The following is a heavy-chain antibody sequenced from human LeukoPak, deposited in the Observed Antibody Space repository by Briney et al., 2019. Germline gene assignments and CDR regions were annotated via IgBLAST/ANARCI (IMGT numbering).Heavy chain of an antibody. V-gene: IGHV3-9*01. CDR2: ISWNSGSI. J-gene: IGHJ4*02. CDR1: GFTFDDYA. Sequence: SLRLSCAASGFTFDDYAMHWVRQAPGKGLEWVSGISWNSGSIGYADSVKGRFTISRDNAKNSLYLQMNSLRAEDTALYYCAKDAAGTGYSYLDYWGQGTLVTVSS. D-gene: IGHD6-13*01. CDR3: AKDAAGTGYSYLDY.